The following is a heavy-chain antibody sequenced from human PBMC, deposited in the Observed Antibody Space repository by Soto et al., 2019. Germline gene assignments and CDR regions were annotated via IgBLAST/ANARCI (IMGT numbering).Heavy chain of an antibody. J-gene: IGHJ2*01. Sequence: QVQLQESGPGLVKPSETLSLTCTVSGSSISSYYWSWIRQPPGRGLEWIGDIYYSGSTNYNPSLKSRVTISVDTSKKQFSLKLSSVTAADTAVYYCARTYPYYSDSSGSWYFDLWGRGTLVTVSS. CDR3: ARTYPYYSDSSGSWYFDL. CDR1: GSSISSYY. D-gene: IGHD3-22*01. CDR2: IYYSGST. V-gene: IGHV4-59*01.